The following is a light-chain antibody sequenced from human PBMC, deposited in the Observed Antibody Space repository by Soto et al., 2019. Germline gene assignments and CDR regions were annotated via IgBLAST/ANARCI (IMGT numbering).Light chain of an antibody. Sequence: EVVLTQSPGTLSLSPGATATLSCRASQSVSSNYLAWFQQKPGQAPRLLIYGASNRATGIPDRFSGSGSGTDFSLTISSLQPEDFATYYCLQSYSTPYTFGQGTKLEIK. CDR1: QSVSSNY. V-gene: IGKV3-20*01. J-gene: IGKJ2*01. CDR2: GAS. CDR3: LQSYSTPYT.